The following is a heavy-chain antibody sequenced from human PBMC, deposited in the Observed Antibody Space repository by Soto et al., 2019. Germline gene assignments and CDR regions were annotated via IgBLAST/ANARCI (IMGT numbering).Heavy chain of an antibody. V-gene: IGHV4-4*07. CDR3: ALHTRSSSWSGSPSYFDY. J-gene: IGHJ4*02. Sequence: SETLSLTGTVSGGSISSYYWSWIRQPGGKGLEWIGRIYTSGSTNYNPSLKSRVTMSVDTSKNQFSLKLSSVTAADTAVYYCALHTRSSSWSGSPSYFDYWGQGTLVTVSS. CDR1: GGSISSYY. D-gene: IGHD6-13*01. CDR2: IYTSGST.